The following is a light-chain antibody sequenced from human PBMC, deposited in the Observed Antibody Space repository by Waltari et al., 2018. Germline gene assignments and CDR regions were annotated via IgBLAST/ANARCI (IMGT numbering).Light chain of an antibody. CDR3: SSYADSNIL. CDR2: EIT. V-gene: IGLV2-8*01. Sequence: QSARTQPPSASGSPGQSVTPPCTGTSRDIGAYNSVSWYQQHPGRPPKLMIYEITRRPSGAPDRSSGSRSGNTASLTVAGRQTEDEADYFCSSYADSNILFGGGTKLTVL. CDR1: SRDIGAYNS. J-gene: IGLJ2*01.